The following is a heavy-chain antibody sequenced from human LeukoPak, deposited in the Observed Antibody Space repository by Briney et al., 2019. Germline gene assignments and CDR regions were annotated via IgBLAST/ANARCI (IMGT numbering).Heavy chain of an antibody. J-gene: IGHJ4*02. V-gene: IGHV3-7*01. CDR2: IKQDGSEK. CDR3: ARERGDYDSWSGYSDY. CDR1: GFTLSSNW. Sequence: GGSLRLSCAAFGFTLSSNWMGWGRQAPGKGLEWVANIKQDGSEKYYVHSVKGRFTISRENAKNSLYLQMNSLRAEDTAVYYCARERGDYDSWSGYSDYGGQGTLLTVSS. D-gene: IGHD3-3*01.